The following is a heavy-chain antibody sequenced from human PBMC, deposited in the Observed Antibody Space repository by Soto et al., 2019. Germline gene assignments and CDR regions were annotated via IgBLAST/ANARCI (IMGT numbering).Heavy chain of an antibody. CDR2: IYYSGST. Sequence: SETLFLTCTVSGGSISSYYWSWIRQPPGKGLEWIGYIYYSGSTNYNPSLKSRVTISVDTSKNQFSLKLSSVTAADTAVYYCASRATVISYYLYYMDVWGKGTTVTVSS. CDR1: GGSISSYY. J-gene: IGHJ6*03. D-gene: IGHD4-17*01. CDR3: ASRATVISYYLYYMDV. V-gene: IGHV4-59*12.